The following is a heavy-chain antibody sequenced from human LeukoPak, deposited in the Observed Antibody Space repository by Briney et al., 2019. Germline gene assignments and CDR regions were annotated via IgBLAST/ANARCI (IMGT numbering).Heavy chain of an antibody. J-gene: IGHJ4*02. V-gene: IGHV3-33*01. CDR2: IWFDGSEK. D-gene: IGHD2-15*01. Sequence: HPGGSLRLSCAASGFTFATYGMHWVRQAPGKGLEWVAVIWFDGSEKYYGDSVKGRFTISRDNSKNTLYLQMNSLRVEDSGVYYCARDDKKWCVDYWGLGTLVTVSS. CDR1: GFTFATYG. CDR3: ARDDKKWCVDY.